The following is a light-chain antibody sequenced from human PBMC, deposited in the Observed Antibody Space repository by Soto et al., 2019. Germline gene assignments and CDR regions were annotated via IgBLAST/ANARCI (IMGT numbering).Light chain of an antibody. CDR1: QDISDN. V-gene: IGKV1-33*01. Sequence: DIQMTQSPSSLFASVGDTVTITCQASQDISDNLNWYHQKPGKAPKVLIYDASKLQTGVPSRFSGRGSGTDFTFTISSLQPDDSGTYYCQQYDDLPITFGQGTRLEIK. CDR2: DAS. CDR3: QQYDDLPIT. J-gene: IGKJ5*01.